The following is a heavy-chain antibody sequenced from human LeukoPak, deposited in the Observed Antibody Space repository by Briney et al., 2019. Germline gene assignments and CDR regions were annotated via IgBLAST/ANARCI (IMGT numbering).Heavy chain of an antibody. V-gene: IGHV3-23*01. CDR3: ARDPNGDYIGAFEF. D-gene: IGHD4-17*01. CDR1: GFAFSLYA. Sequence: GGSLRLSCEASGFAFSLYAMMWVRQTPGKGLEWVSAIRGSGDITQYADSVKGRFTISRDNSRSTLFLQMNSLRAEDTAVYFCARDPNGDYIGAFEFWGQGTMVTVSS. J-gene: IGHJ3*01. CDR2: IRGSGDIT.